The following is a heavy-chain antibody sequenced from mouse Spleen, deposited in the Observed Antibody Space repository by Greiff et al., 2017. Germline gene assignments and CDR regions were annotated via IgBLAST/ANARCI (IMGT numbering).Heavy chain of an antibody. J-gene: IGHJ4*01. CDR3: ARGASYYGMDY. CDR1: GYTFTDYY. CDR2: INPNNGGT. Sequence: EVQLQQSGPELVKPGASVKISCKASGYTFTDYYMNWVKQSHGKSLEWIGDINPNNGGTSYNQKFKGKATLTVDKSSSTAYMELRSLTSEDSAVYYCARGASYYGMDYWGQGTSVTVSS. V-gene: IGHV1-26*01.